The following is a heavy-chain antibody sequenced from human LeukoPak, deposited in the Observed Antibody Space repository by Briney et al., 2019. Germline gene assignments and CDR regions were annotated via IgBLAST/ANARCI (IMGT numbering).Heavy chain of an antibody. D-gene: IGHD3-3*01. CDR1: GYTFTGYY. V-gene: IGHV1-2*06. J-gene: IGHJ4*02. CDR3: ATYYDFWSGYYTYYFDY. CDR2: INPNSGGT. Sequence: ASVKVSCKXSGYTFTGYYMHWVRQAPGQGLEWMGRINPNSGGTNYAQKFQGRVTMTRDTSISTAYMELSRLRSDDTAVYYCATYYDFWSGYYTYYFDYWGQGTLVTVSS.